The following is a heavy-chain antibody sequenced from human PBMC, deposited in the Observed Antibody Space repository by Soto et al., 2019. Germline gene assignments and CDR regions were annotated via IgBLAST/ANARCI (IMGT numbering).Heavy chain of an antibody. CDR1: GGSFSGYY. CDR3: AKVGYTPRRYCSGGSCSNRRLIYYYYYMDV. D-gene: IGHD2-15*01. Sequence: SETLSLTCAVYGGSFSGYYWSWIRQPPGKGLEWIGEINHSGSTNYNPSLKSRVTISVDTSKNQFSLKLSSVPAADTVVYYCAKVGYTPRRYCSGGSCSNRRLIYYYYYMDVWGKGTTVTVSS. CDR2: INHSGST. J-gene: IGHJ6*03. V-gene: IGHV4-34*01.